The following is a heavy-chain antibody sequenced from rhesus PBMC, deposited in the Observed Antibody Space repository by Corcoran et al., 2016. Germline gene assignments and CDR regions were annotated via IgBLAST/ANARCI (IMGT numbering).Heavy chain of an antibody. CDR3: ATSAHSQYSYYGLDS. Sequence: QVQLQESGPGLVTPSETLSLTFPVSGGSTSTNYWPLILQPPGKGPEWIGRISGGVGNTDYNPSLKSRVTMSADTFRNQFSRRLNSVTAADTAIYYCATSAHSQYSYYGLDSWGQGAVVTVSS. J-gene: IGHJ6*01. CDR2: ISGGVGNT. D-gene: IGHD4-23*01. CDR1: GGSTSTNY. V-gene: IGHV4-173*01.